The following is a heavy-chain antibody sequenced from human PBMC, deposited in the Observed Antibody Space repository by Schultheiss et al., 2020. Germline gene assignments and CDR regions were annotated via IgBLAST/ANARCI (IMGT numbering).Heavy chain of an antibody. CDR2: ISAYNGNT. CDR3: ARHVCTMTTVTKVEAGFDP. Sequence: ASVKVSCKASGYTFTSYGISWVRQAPGQGLEWMGWISAYNGNTNYAQKLQGRVTITADESTSTAYMELSSLRSEDTAVYYCARHVCTMTTVTKVEAGFDPWGQGTLVTVSS. V-gene: IGHV1-18*01. J-gene: IGHJ5*02. D-gene: IGHD4-17*01. CDR1: GYTFTSYG.